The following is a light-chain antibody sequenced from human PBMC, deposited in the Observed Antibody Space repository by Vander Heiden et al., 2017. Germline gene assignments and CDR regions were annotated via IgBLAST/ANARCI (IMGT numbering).Light chain of an antibody. Sequence: IVLTQSPGTLSLSLGERATLTCSTSQSVSSTYLAWYQQKPGQAPRLLIYGVSSRATGIPDRFSGSGSGTDFTLTISGLEPEDFAVYYCQQYGNSPYTFGQGTKLEIK. CDR1: QSVSSTY. J-gene: IGKJ2*01. V-gene: IGKV3-20*01. CDR3: QQYGNSPYT. CDR2: GVS.